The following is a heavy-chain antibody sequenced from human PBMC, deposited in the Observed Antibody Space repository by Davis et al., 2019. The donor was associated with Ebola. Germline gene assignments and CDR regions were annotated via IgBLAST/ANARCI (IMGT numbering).Heavy chain of an antibody. CDR2: FDPEDAET. CDR3: ARRGSYDHFDY. J-gene: IGHJ4*02. D-gene: IGHD1-26*01. V-gene: IGHV1-24*01. CDR1: GYTFTDLS. Sequence: ASVKVSCKVSGYTFTDLSIHWVRQAPGKGLEWMGCFDPEDAETIYAQKFKGRVTLTEDTSTDTAYMELSSLRSEDTAVYYCARRGSYDHFDYWGQGTLVTVSS.